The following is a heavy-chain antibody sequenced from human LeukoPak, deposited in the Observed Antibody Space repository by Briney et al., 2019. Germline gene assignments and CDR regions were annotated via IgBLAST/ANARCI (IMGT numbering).Heavy chain of an antibody. J-gene: IGHJ2*01. CDR1: GFTFSSYS. Sequence: GGSLRRSCAASGFTFSSYSVNWVRQAPGKGLEWVSYISGNSRAIYYADSVKGRFTISRDNAKNSLYLQMSSLGDEDTAVYYCARDLARYFDLWGRGTQVTVSS. CDR3: ARDLARYFDL. V-gene: IGHV3-48*02. CDR2: ISGNSRAI.